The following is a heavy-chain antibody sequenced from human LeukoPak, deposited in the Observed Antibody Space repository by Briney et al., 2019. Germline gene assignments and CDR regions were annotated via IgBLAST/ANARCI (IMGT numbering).Heavy chain of an antibody. CDR3: AKDREYDFWSGYYASDY. V-gene: IGHV3-23*01. D-gene: IGHD3-3*01. J-gene: IGHJ4*02. CDR1: GFTFSSYA. Sequence: GGSLRLSCAASGFTFSSYAMSWVRQAPGKGLEWVSAISGSGGSTYYADSVKGRFTTSRDNSKNTLYLQMNSLRAEDTAIYYCAKDREYDFWSGYYASDYWGQGTLVTVSS. CDR2: ISGSGGST.